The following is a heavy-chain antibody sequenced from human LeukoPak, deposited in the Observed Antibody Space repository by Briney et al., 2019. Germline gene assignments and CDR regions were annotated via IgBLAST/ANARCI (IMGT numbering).Heavy chain of an antibody. CDR3: VRYGGSSSWSTGYYFDY. D-gene: IGHD6-13*01. Sequence: GGSLRLSCSASGFTFSSYARHWVRQAPGKGLEYVSAISSNGGSTYYADSVKGRFTISRDNSKNTLYLQMSSLRAEDTAVYYCVRYGGSSSWSTGYYFDYWGQGTLVTVSS. CDR1: GFTFSSYA. V-gene: IGHV3-64D*06. J-gene: IGHJ4*02. CDR2: ISSNGGST.